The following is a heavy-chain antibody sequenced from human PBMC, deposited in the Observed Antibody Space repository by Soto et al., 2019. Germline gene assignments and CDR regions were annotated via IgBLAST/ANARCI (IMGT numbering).Heavy chain of an antibody. J-gene: IGHJ6*02. V-gene: IGHV1-69*01. CDR1: GGTFSSYA. CDR3: ARSQGSSTSLEIYYYYCYGMDV. D-gene: IGHD2-2*01. CDR2: IIPISGTA. Sequence: QVQLVQSGAEVKKPGSSVKVSCKASGGTFSSYAISWVRQAPGQGLEWLGGIIPISGTANYAQKFQGRVTITADESTSTAYSELSSLGSEDTAVYYCARSQGSSTSLEIYYYYCYGMDVWGQGTTVTVSS.